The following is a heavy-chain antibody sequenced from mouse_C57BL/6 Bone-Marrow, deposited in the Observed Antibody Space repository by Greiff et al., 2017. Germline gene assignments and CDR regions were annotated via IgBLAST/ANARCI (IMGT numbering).Heavy chain of an antibody. CDR2: IYPGDGYT. D-gene: IGHD1-1*01. CDR1: GYTFTNYW. J-gene: IGHJ3*01. V-gene: IGHV1-63*01. Sequence: VQLQQPGAELVRPGPSVKMSCKASGYTFTNYWIGWAKQRPGHGLEWIGDIYPGDGYTNYNEKFKGKATLTADKSSSTAYMQFSSLTSEDSAIYYCARGDYDGSSFAYWGQGTLVTVSA. CDR3: ARGDYDGSSFAY.